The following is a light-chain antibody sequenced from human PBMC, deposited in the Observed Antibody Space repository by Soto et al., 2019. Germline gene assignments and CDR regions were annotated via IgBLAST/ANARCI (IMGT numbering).Light chain of an antibody. J-gene: IGLJ1*01. CDR3: SSYAGSSNV. V-gene: IGLV2-8*01. CDR1: SSDVGGYNY. CDR2: EVN. Sequence: QSALTQPPSASGSPGQSGAISCTGTSSDVGGYNYVSWYQQHPGKAPQLMIYEVNKRPSGVPDRFSGSKSGNTASLTVSGLQAEDEADYYCSSYAGSSNVFGTGTKLTVL.